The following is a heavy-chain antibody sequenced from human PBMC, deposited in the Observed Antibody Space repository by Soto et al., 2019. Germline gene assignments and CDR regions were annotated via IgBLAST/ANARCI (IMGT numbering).Heavy chain of an antibody. CDR3: VSQRTTVPTQAYFDY. V-gene: IGHV4-34*01. J-gene: IGHJ4*02. Sequence: SETLSLTCAVYGGSFSGYYWSWIRQPPGKGLEWIGEINHSGSTNYNPSLKSRVTISVDTSKNQFSLNLNSVTAADTAVYFCVSQRTTVPTQAYFDYWGPGALVTVSS. CDR2: INHSGST. CDR1: GGSFSGYY. D-gene: IGHD4-17*01.